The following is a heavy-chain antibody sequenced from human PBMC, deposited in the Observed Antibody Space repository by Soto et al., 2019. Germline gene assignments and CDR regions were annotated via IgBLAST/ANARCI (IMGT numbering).Heavy chain of an antibody. V-gene: IGHV3-33*01. J-gene: IGHJ6*02. CDR3: ARDRDQQQLPYYYYYGMDV. CDR2: IWYDGSNK. CDR1: GFTFRSYG. D-gene: IGHD6-13*01. Sequence: ESVGGVVQPGRSLRLSCAASGFTFRSYGMHWVRQAPGKGLEWVAVIWYDGSNKYYADSVKGRFTISRDNSKNTLYLQMNSLRAEDTAVYYCARDRDQQQLPYYYYYGMDVWGQGTTVTVSS.